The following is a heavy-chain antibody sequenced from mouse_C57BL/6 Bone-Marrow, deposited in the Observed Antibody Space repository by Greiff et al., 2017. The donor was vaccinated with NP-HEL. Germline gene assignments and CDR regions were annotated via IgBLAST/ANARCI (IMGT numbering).Heavy chain of an antibody. CDR1: GFTFSDYG. CDR2: ISNLANSI. J-gene: IGHJ3*01. CDR3: ARHRRDYSFAC. Sequence: EVKLQEPGGGLVQPGGSLKLSCAASGFTFSDYGMAWVRQAPRKGPEWVAFISNLANSIYYADTVTGRFTISRENDKNTRYLEMSSLRSEDTAMYYCARHRRDYSFACWGPRTLVSVSA. V-gene: IGHV5-15*01. D-gene: IGHD1-1*01.